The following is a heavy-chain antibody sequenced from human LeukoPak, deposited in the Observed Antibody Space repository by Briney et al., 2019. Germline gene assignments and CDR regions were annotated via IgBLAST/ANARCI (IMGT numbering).Heavy chain of an antibody. Sequence: GGSLRLSCAASGFTFSSYEMNWVRQAPGKGLEWVSYISSSGSTIYYADSVRGRFTISRDNAKNSLYLDMNKQRVDDTAVYYCARDAGGGTQRDGWFDPWGQGTLVTVSS. J-gene: IGHJ5*02. V-gene: IGHV3-48*03. CDR3: ARDAGGGTQRDGWFDP. D-gene: IGHD2-15*01. CDR2: ISSSGSTI. CDR1: GFTFSSYE.